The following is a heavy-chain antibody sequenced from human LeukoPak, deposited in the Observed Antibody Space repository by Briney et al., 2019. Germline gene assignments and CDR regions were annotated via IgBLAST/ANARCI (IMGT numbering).Heavy chain of an antibody. V-gene: IGHV4-59*08. CDR3: ARLGSGTYYNRPLDC. J-gene: IGHJ4*02. CDR1: GGSISSYY. D-gene: IGHD3-10*01. CDR2: IYYSGST. Sequence: PSETLSLTCIVSGGSISSYYWSWIRQPPGKGLEWLGYIYYSGSTNYNPSLKSRVTISVDTSKNQFSLKLSSVTAADTAVYYCARLGSGTYYNRPLDCWGQGTLVTVSS.